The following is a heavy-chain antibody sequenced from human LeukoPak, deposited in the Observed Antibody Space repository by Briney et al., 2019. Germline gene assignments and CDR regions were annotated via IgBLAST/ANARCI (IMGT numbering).Heavy chain of an antibody. CDR1: GFTLSNHA. D-gene: IGHD1-26*01. V-gene: IGHV3-23*01. Sequence: QPGGSLRLSCAASGFTLSNHAMSWVRQPPGKGLEWVSGISGSGGDIHYAESVKGRFTISRDNSRNTLYLQMNSLRAEDTAVYYCAKLSPGVREEYWGQGSLVTVSS. CDR3: AKLSPGVREEY. CDR2: ISGSGGDI. J-gene: IGHJ4*02.